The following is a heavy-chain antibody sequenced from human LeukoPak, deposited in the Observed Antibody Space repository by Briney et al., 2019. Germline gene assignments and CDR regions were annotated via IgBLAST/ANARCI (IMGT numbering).Heavy chain of an antibody. V-gene: IGHV4-59*08. CDR2: VCYCGST. J-gene: IGHJ3*02. D-gene: IGHD5/OR15-5a*01. Sequence: SETLSLTCTVSGGSISTYYWSWIRQSPGKGLEWIGSVCYCGSTNYNPSLKSRVSISVDTSKHQFSLELSSVTAADTAVYYCAVNSTKDTFDIWGQGTMVTVSS. CDR1: GGSISTYY. CDR3: AVNSTKDTFDI.